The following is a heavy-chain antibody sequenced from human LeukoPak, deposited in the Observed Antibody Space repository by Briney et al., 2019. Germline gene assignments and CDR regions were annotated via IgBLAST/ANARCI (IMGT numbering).Heavy chain of an antibody. CDR2: IYSSGGT. D-gene: IGHD6-6*01. CDR3: ARVPYGGSASLFDY. Sequence: PSETLSLTCTVSGGSISSYYWSWIRQPPGKGLEWIGYIYSSGGTNYNPSLKSRVTISVDTSENQFSLKLSSVTAADTAFYYCARVPYGGSASLFDYWGQGTLVTVSS. J-gene: IGHJ4*02. CDR1: GGSISSYY. V-gene: IGHV4-59*01.